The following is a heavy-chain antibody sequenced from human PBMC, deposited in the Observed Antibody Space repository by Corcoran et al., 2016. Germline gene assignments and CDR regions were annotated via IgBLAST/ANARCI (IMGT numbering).Heavy chain of an antibody. CDR2: IKSKTDGGTT. CDR1: GFTFSNAW. J-gene: IGHJ6*02. Sequence: EVQLVESGGGLVKPGGSLRLSCAASGFTFSNAWMNWVRQAPGKGLEWVGRIKSKTDGGTTDYAAPVKGRFTISRDDSKNTLYLQMKSLKTADPSWYYCTTDPPDDSVVVTAKYPAAENYYYGIDVWGQGTTVTVSS. CDR3: TTDPPDDSVVVTAKYPAAENYYYGIDV. D-gene: IGHD2-21*02. V-gene: IGHV3-15*07.